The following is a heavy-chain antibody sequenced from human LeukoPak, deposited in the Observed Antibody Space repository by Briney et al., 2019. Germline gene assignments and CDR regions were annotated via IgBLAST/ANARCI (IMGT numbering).Heavy chain of an antibody. CDR2: INSDGSST. Sequence: GGSLRLSCAASGFTFSSYWMHWVRQAPGKGLVWVSRINSDGSSTSYADSVKGRFTISRDNAKNTPYLQMNSLRAEDTAVYYCARALYCSSTSCPNWFDPWGQGTLVTVSS. D-gene: IGHD2-2*01. CDR1: GFTFSSYW. V-gene: IGHV3-74*01. CDR3: ARALYCSSTSCPNWFDP. J-gene: IGHJ5*02.